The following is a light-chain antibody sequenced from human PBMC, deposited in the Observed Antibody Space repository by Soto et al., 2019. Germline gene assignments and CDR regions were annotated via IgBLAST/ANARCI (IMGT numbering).Light chain of an antibody. CDR3: MSFTSRTSWV. V-gene: IGLV2-14*01. CDR1: SSDVGAYNY. J-gene: IGLJ3*02. Sequence: QSALTQPASVSGSPGQSITISCTGTSSDVGAYNYVSWYQQPPGKAPKLIISEVSNRPSGVSSRFTGSKSGNMASLTISGLQTEDEANYYCMSFTSRTSWVFGGGTKLTVL. CDR2: EVS.